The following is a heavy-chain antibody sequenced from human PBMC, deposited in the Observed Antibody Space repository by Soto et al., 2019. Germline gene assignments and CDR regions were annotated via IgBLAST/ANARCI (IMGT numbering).Heavy chain of an antibody. Sequence: SVKVSCKASGDTFISYDINWVRQAPGQGLEWMGWMNPNTGSTGYVQKFQGRLTMTSTTSISTAYMELSSLRSEDTAVYYCARGRRSSSSWFDPWGQGTLVTVPS. CDR3: ARGRRSSSSWFDP. D-gene: IGHD6-6*01. CDR2: MNPNTGST. CDR1: GDTFISYD. V-gene: IGHV1-8*01. J-gene: IGHJ5*02.